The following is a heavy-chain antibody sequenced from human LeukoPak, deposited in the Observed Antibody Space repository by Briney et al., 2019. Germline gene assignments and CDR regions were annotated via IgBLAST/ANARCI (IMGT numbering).Heavy chain of an antibody. CDR3: ARDKTYFDY. V-gene: IGHV3-53*01. CDR2: LYSSGTT. CDR1: GVTVSSNY. J-gene: IGHJ4*02. Sequence: GGSLRLSCAASGVTVSSNYMSWVRQAPGKGLEWVSLLYSSGTTHYAGSVKGRFTISRDNSKNTLYLQMNSLGAEDTAVYYCARDKTYFDYWGRGTLVTGSS.